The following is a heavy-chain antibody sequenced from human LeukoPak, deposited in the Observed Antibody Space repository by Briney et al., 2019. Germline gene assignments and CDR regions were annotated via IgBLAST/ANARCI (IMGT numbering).Heavy chain of an antibody. J-gene: IGHJ4*02. CDR2: ISAYNGNT. V-gene: IGHV1-18*01. Sequence: ASVKVSCKASGYTFTSYGISWVRQAPGQGLEWMGWISAYNGNTEYAQSLQGRVTMTIDTSTSTVYMELRSLRSDDTAVYYCARDVGRSYDLDYWGQGTLVTVSS. CDR3: ARDVGRSYDLDY. D-gene: IGHD3-16*01. CDR1: GYTFTSYG.